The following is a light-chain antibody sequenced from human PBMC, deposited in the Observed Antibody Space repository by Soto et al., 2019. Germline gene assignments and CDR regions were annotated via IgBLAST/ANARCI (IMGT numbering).Light chain of an antibody. Sequence: QSVLTQPPSTSGTPGQRVTISCSGSSSNIGSNTVHWYQQIPGTAPKLLIYTNNQRSSGVSDRFSGSKSDTSASLVISGLQSEDEADYYCATWDNGLTGAVFGGGTKLTVL. CDR1: SSNIGSNT. J-gene: IGLJ2*01. CDR3: ATWDNGLTGAV. CDR2: TNN. V-gene: IGLV1-44*01.